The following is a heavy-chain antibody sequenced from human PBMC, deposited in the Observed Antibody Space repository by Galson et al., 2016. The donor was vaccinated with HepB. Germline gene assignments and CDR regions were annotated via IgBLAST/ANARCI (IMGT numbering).Heavy chain of an antibody. J-gene: IGHJ4*02. CDR2: INDYSSVT. D-gene: IGHD2-8*01. CDR3: VRDMRHLYSLDY. V-gene: IGHV3-48*01. Sequence: SLRLSCAASGFPFNGYSMNWVRQAPGKGLEWVSYINDYSSVTWYADSVRGRFTISRDNAGNSLYRQMNSLRGEDTAVYYCVRDMRHLYSLDYWGQGTLVTVSS. CDR1: GFPFNGYS.